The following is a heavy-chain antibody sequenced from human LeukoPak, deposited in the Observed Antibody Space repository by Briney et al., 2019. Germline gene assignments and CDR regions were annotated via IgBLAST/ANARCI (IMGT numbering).Heavy chain of an antibody. CDR1: GGSFSGYY. Sequence: PSETLSLTCAVYGGSFSGYYWSWIRQPPGKGLGWIGEINHSGSTNYNPSLKSRVTISVDTSKNQFSLKLSSVTAADTAVYYCAREATTGYSDAFDIWGQGTMVTVSS. CDR3: AREATTGYSDAFDI. D-gene: IGHD3-9*01. J-gene: IGHJ3*02. CDR2: INHSGST. V-gene: IGHV4-34*01.